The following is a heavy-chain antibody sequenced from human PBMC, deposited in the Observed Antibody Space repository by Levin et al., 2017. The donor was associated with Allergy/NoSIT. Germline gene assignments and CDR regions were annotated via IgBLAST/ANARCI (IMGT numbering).Heavy chain of an antibody. V-gene: IGHV1-46*01. CDR3: ARDSSGYDY. D-gene: IGHD3-22*01. CDR2: INPSGGST. J-gene: IGHJ4*02. CDR1: GYTFTSYY. Sequence: GESLKISCKASGYTFTSYYMHWVRQAPGQGLEWMGIINPSGGSTSYAQKFQGRVTMTRDTSTSTVYMELSSLRSEDTAVYYCARDSSGYDYWGQGTLVTVSS.